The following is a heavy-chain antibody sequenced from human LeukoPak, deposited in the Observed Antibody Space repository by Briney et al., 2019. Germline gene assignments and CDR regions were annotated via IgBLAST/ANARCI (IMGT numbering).Heavy chain of an antibody. CDR2: ISGSGGST. V-gene: IGHV3-21*01. Sequence: GGSLRLSCAASGFTFNSYSMSWVRQAPGKGLEWVSAISGSGGSTYYADSVKGRFTISRDNAKNSLYLQMNSLRAEDTAVYYCARGGLRGITGTYFDYWGQGTLVTVSS. J-gene: IGHJ4*02. CDR3: ARGGLRGITGTYFDY. CDR1: GFTFNSYS. D-gene: IGHD1-7*01.